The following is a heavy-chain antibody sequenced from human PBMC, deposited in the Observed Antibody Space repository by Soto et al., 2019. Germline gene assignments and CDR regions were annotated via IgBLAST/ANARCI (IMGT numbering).Heavy chain of an antibody. CDR1: GFTFSNYG. Sequence: EVQLVESGGGLVKPGGSLRLSCAASGFTFSNYGMIWVRQAPGKGLEWVSFISSSSTYIFYPDSVKGRFTVSRDNAKNSLSLQMNSLRAEDTAVYNCARDASVSGSSRAFDIWGQGTMVTVSS. CDR3: ARDASVSGSSRAFDI. V-gene: IGHV3-21*02. J-gene: IGHJ3*02. D-gene: IGHD1-20*01. CDR2: ISSSSTYI.